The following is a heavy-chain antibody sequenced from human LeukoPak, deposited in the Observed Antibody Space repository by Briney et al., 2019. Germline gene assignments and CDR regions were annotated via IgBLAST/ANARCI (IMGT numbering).Heavy chain of an antibody. D-gene: IGHD6-6*01. J-gene: IGHJ4*02. V-gene: IGHV4-59*01. Sequence: SETLSLTCTVSGGSISSYYWSWIRQPPGKGLGWIGYIYYSGGTNYNPSLKSRVTISVDTSKNQFSLKLSSVTAADTAVYYCARSNSLAARPSPPRYWGQGTLVTVSS. CDR3: ARSNSLAARPSPPRY. CDR1: GGSISSYY. CDR2: IYYSGGT.